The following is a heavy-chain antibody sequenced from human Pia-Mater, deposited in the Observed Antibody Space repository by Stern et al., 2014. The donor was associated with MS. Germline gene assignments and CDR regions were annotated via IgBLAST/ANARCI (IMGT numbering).Heavy chain of an antibody. V-gene: IGHV1-69*01. D-gene: IGHD3-9*01. CDR1: GGTFNVYA. CDR3: ARDGRHTDNYGLDV. CDR2: IIPIFGTA. J-gene: IGHJ6*02. Sequence: VQLVESGAEVKKPGSSVKVSCKASGGTFNVYAINWLRQAPGQGLEWMGGIIPIFGTANYAQKFQGRVTITADESTRTSSMQLSSLRYDDTAVYYCARDGRHTDNYGLDVWGQGTTVTVS.